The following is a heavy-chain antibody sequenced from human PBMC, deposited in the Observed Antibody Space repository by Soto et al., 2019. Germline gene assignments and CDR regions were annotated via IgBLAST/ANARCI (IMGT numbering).Heavy chain of an antibody. CDR2: IYYSGST. D-gene: IGHD6-6*01. V-gene: IGHV4-59*08. Sequence: PSETLSLTCTVSGGSISSYYWSWIRQPPGKGLEWIGYIYYSGSTNYNPSLKSRVTISVDTSKNQFSLKLSSATAADTAVYYCASSSIAARQVDYWGQGTLVTVSS. CDR3: ASSSIAARQVDY. CDR1: GGSISSYY. J-gene: IGHJ4*02.